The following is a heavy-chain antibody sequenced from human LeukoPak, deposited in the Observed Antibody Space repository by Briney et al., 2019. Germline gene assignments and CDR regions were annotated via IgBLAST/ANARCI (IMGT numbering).Heavy chain of an antibody. CDR2: IKQEGSEK. CDR3: ARDHCSSTSCYDYGMDV. J-gene: IGHJ6*02. CDR1: GFTFSSYW. Sequence: GGSLRLSCAASGFTFSSYWMSWVRQAPGKGLEWVANIKQEGSEKYYVDSVKGRFTISRDNAKNSLYLQMNSLRAEDTAVYYCARDHCSSTSCYDYGMDVWGQGTTVTVSS. D-gene: IGHD2-2*01. V-gene: IGHV3-7*01.